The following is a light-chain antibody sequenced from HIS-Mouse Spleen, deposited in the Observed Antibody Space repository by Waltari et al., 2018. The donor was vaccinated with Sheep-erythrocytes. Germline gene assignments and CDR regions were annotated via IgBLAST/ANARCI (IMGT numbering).Light chain of an antibody. Sequence: QSALTQPRSVSGSPGQSVTISCTGTSSDVGGYNYVSWYQPHPGKAPKLMIYDVSKRPSGVPDRFSGSKSGNTASLTISGLQAEDEADYYCSSYAGSNNYVFGTGTKVTVL. J-gene: IGLJ1*01. CDR1: SSDVGGYNY. CDR2: DVS. CDR3: SSYAGSNNYV. V-gene: IGLV2-11*01.